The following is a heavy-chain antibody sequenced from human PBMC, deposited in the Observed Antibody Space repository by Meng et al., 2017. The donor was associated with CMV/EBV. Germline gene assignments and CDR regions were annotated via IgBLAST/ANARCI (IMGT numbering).Heavy chain of an antibody. CDR3: ARNQPSRGWSHEDY. CDR2: IIPIFGTA. CDR1: GGTFSSYA. D-gene: IGHD2-15*01. J-gene: IGHJ4*02. V-gene: IGHV1-69*12. Sequence: VQLVQAGAEGKKPGSAVKVAWKGSGGTFSSYAIDWVRQAPGQGLEWMGGIIPIFGTANYAQKFQGRVTITADESTSTAYKELSSLRSEDTAVYYCARNQPSRGWSHEDYWGQGTLVTVSS.